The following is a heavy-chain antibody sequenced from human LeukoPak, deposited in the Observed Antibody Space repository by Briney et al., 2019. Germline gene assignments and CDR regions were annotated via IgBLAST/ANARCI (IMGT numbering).Heavy chain of an antibody. V-gene: IGHV3-53*01. J-gene: IGHJ3*02. CDR2: IYSGGST. CDR1: GFTVSSNY. D-gene: IGHD3-22*01. Sequence: GGSLRLSCAASGFTVSSNYMSWVRQAPGKGLEWVSVIYSGGSTYYADSVKGRFTISRDNSKNTLYLQMNSLRAEDTAVYYCASRYYYDSSGFAFDIWGQGTMVTVSS. CDR3: ASRYYYDSSGFAFDI.